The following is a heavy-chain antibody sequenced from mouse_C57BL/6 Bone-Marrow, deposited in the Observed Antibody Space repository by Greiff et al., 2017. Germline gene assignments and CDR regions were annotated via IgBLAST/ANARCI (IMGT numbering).Heavy chain of an antibody. CDR3: AKTLDGSSPWFAY. J-gene: IGHJ3*01. V-gene: IGHV1-64*01. D-gene: IGHD1-1*01. CDR1: GYTFTSYW. CDR2: IHPNSGST. Sequence: QVQLQQSGAELVKPGASVKLSCKASGYTFTSYWMHWVKQRPGQGLEWIGMIHPNSGSTKYNEKFKSKATLTVDKSSGTAYMQLSSLTSEDSAVYYCAKTLDGSSPWFAYWGQGTLVTFSA.